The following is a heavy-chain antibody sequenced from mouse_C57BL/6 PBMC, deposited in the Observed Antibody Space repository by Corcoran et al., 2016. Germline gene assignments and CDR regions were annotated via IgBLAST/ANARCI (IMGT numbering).Heavy chain of an antibody. CDR3: AREVNYCYFDY. Sequence: QVQLQQSGAELVKPGASVKISCKASGYAFSSYWMNWVKQRPGKGLEWIGQIYPGDGDTNYNGKFKGKATLTADKSSSTAYMQLSSLTSEDSAVYFCAREVNYCYFDYWGQGTTLTVSS. CDR2: IYPGDGDT. CDR1: GYAFSSYW. D-gene: IGHD2-1*01. J-gene: IGHJ2*01. V-gene: IGHV1-80*01.